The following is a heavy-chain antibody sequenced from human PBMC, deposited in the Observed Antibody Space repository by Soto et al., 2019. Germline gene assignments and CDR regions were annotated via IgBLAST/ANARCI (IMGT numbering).Heavy chain of an antibody. V-gene: IGHV1-8*01. D-gene: IGHD3-10*01. CDR3: ARGVGDLGDY. CDR2: MSPNSGQT. J-gene: IGHJ4*02. Sequence: QVQLVQSGAEVKEPGASVKVSCRTSGYTFTNFDINWVRPAAGQGLEWMGWMSPNSGQTDYAQKFQGRVTMTRDTSTSTSFMELSSLRSEDTAVYYCARGVGDLGDYWGQGTLITVSS. CDR1: GYTFTNFD.